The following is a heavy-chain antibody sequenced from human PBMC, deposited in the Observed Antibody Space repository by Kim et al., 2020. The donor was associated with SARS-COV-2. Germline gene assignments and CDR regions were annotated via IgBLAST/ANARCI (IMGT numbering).Heavy chain of an antibody. J-gene: IGHJ4*02. CDR3: ARRSSFWSGYYTDYFDY. V-gene: IGHV3-66*01. Sequence: VKGRFTISRDNSKNTLYLQMNSLRAEDTAVYYCARRSSFWSGYYTDYFDYWGQGTLVTVSS. D-gene: IGHD3-3*01.